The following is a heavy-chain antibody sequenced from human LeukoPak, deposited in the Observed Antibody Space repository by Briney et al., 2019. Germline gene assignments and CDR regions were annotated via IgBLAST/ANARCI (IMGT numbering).Heavy chain of an antibody. CDR1: GYTFTSYG. J-gene: IGHJ3*02. D-gene: IGHD6-13*01. Sequence: ASVKVSCKASGYTFTSYGISWVRQAPGQGLEWMGWINPNSGDTYYPQKFQGSVSMTRDTSISTANMMLSRLKSDDTAVYYCARVQSSSWGYAFDIWGQGTMVTVSS. CDR2: INPNSGDT. CDR3: ARVQSSSWGYAFDI. V-gene: IGHV1-2*02.